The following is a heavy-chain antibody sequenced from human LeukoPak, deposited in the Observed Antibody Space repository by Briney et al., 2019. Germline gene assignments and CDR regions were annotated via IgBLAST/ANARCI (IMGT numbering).Heavy chain of an antibody. Sequence: ASVKVSCKASGYTFTGYYIHWVRQAPGQGPEWVGWVNPNTGATNYAQTFQGRVTMTRDTSISTAYMELSRLRSDDTAVYYCARVSRDIVVVPAAEGGLDAFDIWGQGTMVTVSS. J-gene: IGHJ3*02. CDR1: GYTFTGYY. V-gene: IGHV1-2*02. CDR2: VNPNTGAT. D-gene: IGHD2-2*01. CDR3: ARVSRDIVVVPAAEGGLDAFDI.